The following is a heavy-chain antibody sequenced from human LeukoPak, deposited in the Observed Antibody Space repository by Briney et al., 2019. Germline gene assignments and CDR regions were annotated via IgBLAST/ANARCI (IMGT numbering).Heavy chain of an antibody. CDR1: GGSFSGYY. D-gene: IGHD5-24*01. CDR3: ARVPARGGYTRKSNWFDP. CDR2: INHSGST. J-gene: IGHJ5*02. Sequence: SETLSLTCAVYGGSFSGYYWSWIRQPPGKGLEWIGEINHSGSTDYNPSLKSRVTISVDTSKNQFSLKLSSVTAADTAVYYCARVPARGGYTRKSNWFDPWGQGTLVTVSS. V-gene: IGHV4-34*01.